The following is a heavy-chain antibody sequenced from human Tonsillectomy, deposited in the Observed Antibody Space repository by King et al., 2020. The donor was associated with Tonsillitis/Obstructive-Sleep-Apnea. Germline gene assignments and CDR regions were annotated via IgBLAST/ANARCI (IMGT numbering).Heavy chain of an antibody. Sequence: VQLVESGGGLVQPGGSLRLSCAASGFTFSIYAMSWVRQAPGKGLEWVSAISGSGGSTYYADSVKGRFTISRDNSKNTLYLQMNSLGAEATAVYYCAKDQKGSSPPYYYYYMDVWGKGTTVTVSS. CDR3: AKDQKGSSPPYYYYYMDV. CDR2: ISGSGGST. J-gene: IGHJ6*03. CDR1: GFTFSIYA. V-gene: IGHV3-23*04. D-gene: IGHD6-6*01.